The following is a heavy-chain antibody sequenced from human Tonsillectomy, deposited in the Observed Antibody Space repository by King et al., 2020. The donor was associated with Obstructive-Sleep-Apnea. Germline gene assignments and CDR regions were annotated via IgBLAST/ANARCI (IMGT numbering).Heavy chain of an antibody. CDR3: ARRYSSSWFFDY. CDR1: GGSISSYY. D-gene: IGHD6-13*01. CDR2: IYYSGST. Sequence: QLQESGPGLVKPSETLSLTCTVSGGSISSYYWSWIRQPPGKGLEWIGYIYYSGSTNYNPSLTSRVTISVDTSKNQFSLKLSSVTAADTAVYYCARRYSSSWFFDYWGQGTLVTVSS. V-gene: IGHV4-59*08. J-gene: IGHJ4*02.